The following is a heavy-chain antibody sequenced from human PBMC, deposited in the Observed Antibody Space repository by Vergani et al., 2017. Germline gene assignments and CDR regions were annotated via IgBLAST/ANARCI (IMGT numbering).Heavy chain of an antibody. V-gene: IGHV3-21*01. D-gene: IGHD6-13*01. J-gene: IGHJ4*02. Sequence: EVQLLESGGGLVQPGGSLRLSCAASGFTVSSYSMNWVRQAPGKGLEWVSSISSSSSYTNYADSVKGRFTISRDNAKNSLYLQMNSLRAEDTAVYYCAREAGYSSSWRRYGFDYWGQGTLVTVSS. CDR3: AREAGYSSSWRRYGFDY. CDR2: ISSSSSYT. CDR1: GFTVSSYS.